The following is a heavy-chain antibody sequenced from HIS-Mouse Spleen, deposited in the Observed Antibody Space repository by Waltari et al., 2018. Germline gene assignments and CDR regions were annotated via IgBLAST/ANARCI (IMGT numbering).Heavy chain of an antibody. CDR3: ARGHDYSNYFDY. CDR2: MNPNSGNT. CDR1: GYPFTSYD. J-gene: IGHJ4*02. V-gene: IGHV1-8*01. D-gene: IGHD4-4*01. Sequence: QVQLVQSGAEVKQPGASVKVSCKASGYPFTSYDTHWLRPATGQGLEWMGWMNPNSGNTGYAQKFQGRVTMTRNTSISTAYMELSSLRSEDTAVYYCARGHDYSNYFDYWGQGTLVTVSS.